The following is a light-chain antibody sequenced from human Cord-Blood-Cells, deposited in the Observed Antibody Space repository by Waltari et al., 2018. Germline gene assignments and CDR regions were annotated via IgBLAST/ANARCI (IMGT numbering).Light chain of an antibody. CDR3: SSYTRSSTLV. Sequence: QSALTQPASVSGSPGQSITISCTGTRSEVGGYNYVSWYQQHPGKAPKLMIYDVSTRPSGVSNRFSGSKSGNTASLASSGLQAEDEADYYCSSYTRSSTLVFGEGTKLTVL. CDR2: DVS. J-gene: IGLJ2*01. V-gene: IGLV2-14*01. CDR1: RSEVGGYNY.